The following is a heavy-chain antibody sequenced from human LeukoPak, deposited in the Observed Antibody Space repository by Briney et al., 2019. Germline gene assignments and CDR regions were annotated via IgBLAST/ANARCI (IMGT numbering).Heavy chain of an antibody. D-gene: IGHD2-2*01. CDR3: AKDCSSTSCFWGY. Sequence: GGSLRLSCAASGFTFSSYGMHWVRQAPGKGLEWVAFIRYDGSNKYYADSVKGRFTISRDNSKNTLYLQMNSLRAVDTAVYYCAKDCSSTSCFWGYWGQGTLVTVSS. CDR2: IRYDGSNK. J-gene: IGHJ4*02. V-gene: IGHV3-30*02. CDR1: GFTFSSYG.